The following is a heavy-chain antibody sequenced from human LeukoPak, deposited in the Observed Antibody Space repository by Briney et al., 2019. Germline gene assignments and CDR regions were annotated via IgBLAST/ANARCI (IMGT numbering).Heavy chain of an antibody. CDR3: TTDPQIYCSSTSCYP. D-gene: IGHD2-2*01. Sequence: GGSLRLXCAASGFAFSNAWMSWVRQAPGKGLEWVGRIKSKTDGVTTDYAAPVKGKFTISRDDSKNTLYLQMNSLKTEDTAVYYCTTDPQIYCSSTSCYPWGQGTLVTVSS. V-gene: IGHV3-15*01. CDR1: GFAFSNAW. CDR2: IKSKTDGVTT. J-gene: IGHJ5*02.